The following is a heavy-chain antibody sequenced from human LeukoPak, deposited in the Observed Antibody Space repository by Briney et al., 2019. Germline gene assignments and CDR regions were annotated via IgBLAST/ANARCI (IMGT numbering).Heavy chain of an antibody. J-gene: IGHJ5*02. V-gene: IGHV4-34*01. Sequence: SETLSLTCAVYGGSFSGYYWSWIRQPSGRGLEWIGEINHSGSTNYNPSLKSRVTISVDTSKNQFSLKLNSVTAADTAVYYCARHYGPWGQGTLVTVSS. CDR1: GGSFSGYY. CDR3: ARHYGP. CDR2: INHSGST. D-gene: IGHD3-16*01.